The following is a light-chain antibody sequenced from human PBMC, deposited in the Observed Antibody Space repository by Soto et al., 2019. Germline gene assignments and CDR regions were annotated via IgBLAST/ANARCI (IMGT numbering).Light chain of an antibody. CDR3: QQYGNSPLT. J-gene: IGKJ4*01. CDR2: GVS. Sequence: EIVLTQSPDTLSLSPGHRATLSCRASQSVRSDYFAWYQQKPGQAPRVIIFGVSTRATGVPDRFSGSGSGTDFTLTISRLEPEDFALYYCQQYGNSPLTFGGGTKVEIK. V-gene: IGKV3-20*01. CDR1: QSVRSDY.